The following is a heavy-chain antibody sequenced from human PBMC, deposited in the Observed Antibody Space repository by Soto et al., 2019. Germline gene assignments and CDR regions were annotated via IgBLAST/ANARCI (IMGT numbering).Heavy chain of an antibody. D-gene: IGHD2-15*01. V-gene: IGHV1-69*13. CDR3: ARRYGSGGSCYVGYFDY. CDR2: IIPIFGTA. Sequence: SVKVSCKASGGTFSSYAISWVRQAPGQGLEWMGGIIPIFGTANYAQKFQGRVTITADESTSTAYMELSSLRSEDTAVYYCARRYGSGGSCYVGYFDYWGQGTLVTVSS. J-gene: IGHJ4*02. CDR1: GGTFSSYA.